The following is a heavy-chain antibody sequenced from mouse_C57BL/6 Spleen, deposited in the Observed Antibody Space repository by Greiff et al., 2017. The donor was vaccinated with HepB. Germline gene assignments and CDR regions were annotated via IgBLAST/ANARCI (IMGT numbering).Heavy chain of an antibody. Sequence: VQLKQSGPELVKPGASVKISCKASGYSFTDYNMNWVKQSNGKSLEWIGVINPNYGTTSYNQKFKGKATLTVDQSSSTAYMQLNSLTSEDSAVYYCARGGNSNPYYYAMDYWGQGTTVTVSS. CDR2: INPNYGTT. CDR3: ARGGNSNPYYYAMDY. CDR1: GYSFTDYN. J-gene: IGHJ4*01. D-gene: IGHD2-5*01. V-gene: IGHV1-39*01.